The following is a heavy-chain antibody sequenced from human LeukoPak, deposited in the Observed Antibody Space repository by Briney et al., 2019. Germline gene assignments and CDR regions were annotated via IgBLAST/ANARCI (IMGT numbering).Heavy chain of an antibody. CDR1: GYTFINYA. J-gene: IGHJ4*02. V-gene: IGHV1-3*01. Sequence: ASVKVSCKASGYTFINYAIHWVRQAPGQRLEWMGWIKAGNGDTEYPQTFQGRVTITRDTSTSTIFMELSSLRSEDTAVYYCARVANYGDYPYYFDYWGQGTLVTVSS. CDR3: ARVANYGDYPYYFDY. CDR2: IKAGNGDT. D-gene: IGHD4-17*01.